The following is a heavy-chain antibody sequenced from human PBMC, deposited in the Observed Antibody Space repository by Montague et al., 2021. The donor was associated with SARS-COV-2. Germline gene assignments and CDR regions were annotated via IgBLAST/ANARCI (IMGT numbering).Heavy chain of an antibody. CDR3: ARVGRQQLVRLSGMDV. CDR2: IYYSGST. D-gene: IGHD6-13*01. Sequence: SETLSLTCTVSGGSISSSSYYWGRIRPPPGKGLEWIGSIYYSGSTYHNPSLKSRVTISVDTSKNQFSLKLSSVTAAATAVYYCARVGRQQLVRLSGMDVWGQGTTVTVSS. J-gene: IGHJ6*02. V-gene: IGHV4-39*07. CDR1: GGSISSSSYY.